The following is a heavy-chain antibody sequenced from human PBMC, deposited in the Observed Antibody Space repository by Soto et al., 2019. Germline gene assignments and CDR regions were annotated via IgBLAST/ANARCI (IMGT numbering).Heavy chain of an antibody. V-gene: IGHV4-59*08. CDR1: GGSISSYY. J-gene: IGHJ6*03. Sequence: NPSETLSLTCTVSGGSISSYYWSWIRQPPGKGLEWIGYIYYSGSTNYNPSLKSRVTISVDTSKNQFSLKLSSVTAADTAVYYCARRGDDTDYGDIPGYYYYYMDVWGKGTTVTVSS. CDR2: IYYSGST. D-gene: IGHD4-17*01. CDR3: ARRGDDTDYGDIPGYYYYYMDV.